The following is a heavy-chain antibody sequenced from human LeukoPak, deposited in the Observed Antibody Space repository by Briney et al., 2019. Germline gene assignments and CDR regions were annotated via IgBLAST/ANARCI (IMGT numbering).Heavy chain of an antibody. D-gene: IGHD6-13*01. J-gene: IGHJ5*02. Sequence: SETLSLTCAVYGGSFSGYYWGWIRQPPGKGLEWIGSIYYKGGTYYNPSLKSRVTISVDTSKNQFSLKLSSVTAADTALYYCARHGYHISSWTGGSWGQGTLVTVSS. V-gene: IGHV4-39*01. CDR1: GGSFSGYY. CDR3: ARHGYHISSWTGGS. CDR2: IYYKGGT.